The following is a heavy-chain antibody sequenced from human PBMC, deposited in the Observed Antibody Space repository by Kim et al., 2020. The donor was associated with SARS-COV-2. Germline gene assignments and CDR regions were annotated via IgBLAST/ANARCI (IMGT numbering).Heavy chain of an antibody. Sequence: NHNPSLKSRVTISVDTSKNQFSLKLSSVTAADTAVYYCARGTLYRNAFDIWGQGTMVTVSS. J-gene: IGHJ3*02. CDR3: ARGTLYRNAFDI. V-gene: IGHV4-59*09. D-gene: IGHD2-2*01.